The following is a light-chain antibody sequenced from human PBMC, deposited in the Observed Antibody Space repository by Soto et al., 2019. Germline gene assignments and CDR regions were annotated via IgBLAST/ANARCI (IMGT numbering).Light chain of an antibody. Sequence: DIVMTQSPLSLPVTLGQPASISCRSSQSLAYSDGNTYLNWFQQRPGQSPRRLIYKVSKRDSGVPDRFSGSGSGTDFTLRISRVEAEDIGVYYCMQGTGWPRTFGQGTKLEIK. CDR2: KVS. CDR3: MQGTGWPRT. V-gene: IGKV2-30*01. CDR1: QSLAYSDGNTY. J-gene: IGKJ2*01.